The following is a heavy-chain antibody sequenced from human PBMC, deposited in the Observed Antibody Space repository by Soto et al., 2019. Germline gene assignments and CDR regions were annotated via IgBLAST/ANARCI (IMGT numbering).Heavy chain of an antibody. V-gene: IGHV4-39*01. CDR2: IYHSGST. Sequence: SETLSLTCTVAGGAIIGTNYDWAWIRQPPGRGLEWIGSIYHSGSTYYSPSLKSRVTISIEPSKSQFSLKLRSVPAPDTALYYCARWNDGTHDYWGQGTPVT. J-gene: IGHJ4*02. CDR3: ARWNDGTHDY. D-gene: IGHD1-1*01. CDR1: GGAIIGTNYD.